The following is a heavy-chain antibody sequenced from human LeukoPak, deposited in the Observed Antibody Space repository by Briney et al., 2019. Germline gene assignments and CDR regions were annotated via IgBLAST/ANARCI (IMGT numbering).Heavy chain of an antibody. D-gene: IGHD3-22*01. CDR2: IYYSGST. CDR1: GGSISSSTDY. V-gene: IGHV4-39*01. Sequence: PSETLSLTCTVSGGSISSSTDYWGWIRQSPGKRLEWIGSIYYSGSTYYNPSFKSRVTISVDTSKNQFSLKLNSMTAADTAVYYFAGTYDSSGYAGTDAFDIWGQGTMVAVSS. CDR3: AGTYDSSGYAGTDAFDI. J-gene: IGHJ3*02.